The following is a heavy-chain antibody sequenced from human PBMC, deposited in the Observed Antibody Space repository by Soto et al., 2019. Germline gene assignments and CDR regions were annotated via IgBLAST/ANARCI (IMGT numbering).Heavy chain of an antibody. CDR2: ISGSGGST. Sequence: PGGSLRLSCAASGFTFSSYAMSWVRQAPGKGLEWVSAISGSGGSTYYADSVKGRFTISGDNSKNTLYLQMNSLRAEDTAVYYCAKDGVAVVAATNWFDPWGQGTLVTVSS. V-gene: IGHV3-23*01. CDR1: GFTFSSYA. D-gene: IGHD2-15*01. J-gene: IGHJ5*02. CDR3: AKDGVAVVAATNWFDP.